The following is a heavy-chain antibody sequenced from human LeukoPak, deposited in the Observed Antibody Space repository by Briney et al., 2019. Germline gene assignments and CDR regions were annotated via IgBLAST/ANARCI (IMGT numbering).Heavy chain of an antibody. J-gene: IGHJ5*02. CDR1: GYTFTSYY. CDR2: INPSGGST. D-gene: IGHD3-16*02. CDR3: ARGRRYDYVWGSYRYTGYVPWFDP. V-gene: IGHV1-46*01. Sequence: ASVKVSCKASGYTFTSYYMRWVRQAPGQGLEWMGIINPSGGSTSYAQKFQGRVTMTRDTSTSTVYMELSSLRSEDTAVYYCARGRRYDYVWGSYRYTGYVPWFDPWGQGTLVTVSS.